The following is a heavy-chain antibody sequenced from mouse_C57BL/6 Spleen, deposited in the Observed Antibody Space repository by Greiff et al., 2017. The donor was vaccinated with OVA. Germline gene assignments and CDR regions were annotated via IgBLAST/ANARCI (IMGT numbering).Heavy chain of an antibody. V-gene: IGHV10-1*01. CDR3: VREDYYGSSYAMDY. CDR1: GFSFNTYA. CDR2: IRSKSNNYAT. D-gene: IGHD1-1*01. J-gene: IGHJ4*01. Sequence: EVKLVESGGGLVQPKGSLKLSCAASGFSFNTYAMNWVRQAPGKGLEWVARIRSKSNNYATYYADSVKDRFTISRDDSESMLYLQMNNLKTEDTAMYYCVREDYYGSSYAMDYWGQGTSVTVSS.